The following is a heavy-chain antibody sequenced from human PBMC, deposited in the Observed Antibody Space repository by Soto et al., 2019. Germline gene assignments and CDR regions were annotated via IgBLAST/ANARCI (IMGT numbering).Heavy chain of an antibody. J-gene: IGHJ4*02. V-gene: IGHV4-39*01. D-gene: IGHD3-22*01. Sequence: SETLSLTCTVSGGSISSSGYYWGWIRQPPGKGLEWIGSIYYSGSTYYNPSLKSRVTISVDTSKNQFSLKLSSVTAADTAVYYCARQVLYYYDSSGSPDLGYWGQGTLVTVSS. CDR2: IYYSGST. CDR1: GGSISSSGYY. CDR3: ARQVLYYYDSSGSPDLGY.